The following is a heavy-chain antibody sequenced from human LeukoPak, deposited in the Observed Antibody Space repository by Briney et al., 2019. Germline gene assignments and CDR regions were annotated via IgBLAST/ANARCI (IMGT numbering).Heavy chain of an antibody. Sequence: ASVKVSCKASGGTFSSYAISWVRQAPGQGLEWMGIINPGVGSTNYAQKFQGRVTMARDMSTTTVYMELSSLRSDDTAIYYCARDTGRYGNYRYWGQGTLVTVSS. CDR1: GGTFSSYA. CDR2: INPGVGST. D-gene: IGHD3-22*01. V-gene: IGHV1-46*01. J-gene: IGHJ4*02. CDR3: ARDTGRYGNYRY.